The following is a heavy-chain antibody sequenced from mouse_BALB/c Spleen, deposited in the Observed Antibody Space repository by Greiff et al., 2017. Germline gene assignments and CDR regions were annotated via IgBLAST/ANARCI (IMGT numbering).Heavy chain of an antibody. J-gene: IGHJ4*01. V-gene: IGHV5-9-4*01. CDR2: ISSGGSYT. Sequence: DVKLQESGGGLVKPGGSLKLSCAASGFTFSSYAMSWVRQSPEKRLEWVAEISSGGSYTYYPDTVTGRFTISRDNAKNTLYLEMSSLRSEDTAMYYCARDERTGTDAMDYWGQGTSVTVSS. D-gene: IGHD4-1*01. CDR3: ARDERTGTDAMDY. CDR1: GFTFSSYA.